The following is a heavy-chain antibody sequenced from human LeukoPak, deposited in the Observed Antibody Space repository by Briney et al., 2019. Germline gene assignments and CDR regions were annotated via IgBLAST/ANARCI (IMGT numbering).Heavy chain of an antibody. CDR1: GESFSGYY. J-gene: IGHJ4*02. D-gene: IGHD3-22*01. Sequence: SETLSLTCAVCGESFSGYYWSWIRQPPGKGLEWIGEINHSGSTNYNPSLKSRVTISVDTSKNQFSLKLSSVTAEDTAVYYCARDHNYYYYDSSGYYHAVLDYWGQGTLVTVSS. CDR2: INHSGST. CDR3: ARDHNYYYYDSSGYYHAVLDY. V-gene: IGHV4-34*01.